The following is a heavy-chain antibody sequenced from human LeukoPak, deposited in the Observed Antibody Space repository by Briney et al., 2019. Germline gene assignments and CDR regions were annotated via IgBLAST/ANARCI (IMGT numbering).Heavy chain of an antibody. D-gene: IGHD4-11*01. Sequence: SETLSLTCTVSGGSISSSSYYWGWIRQPPGKGLEGIGRIYYSGSTYYNPSLKSRVTISVDTSKNQFSLKLSSVTAADTAVYYCASGPTVSTIDYWGQGTLVTVSS. CDR1: GGSISSSSYY. J-gene: IGHJ4*02. CDR3: ASGPTVSTIDY. V-gene: IGHV4-39*01. CDR2: IYYSGST.